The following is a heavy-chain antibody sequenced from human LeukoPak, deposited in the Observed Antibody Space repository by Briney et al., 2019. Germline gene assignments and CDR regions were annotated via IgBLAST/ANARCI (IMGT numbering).Heavy chain of an antibody. Sequence: SQTLSLTCTVSGGSISSGGYYWSWLRQHPGTGLEWIGYIYYSGSTYYNPSLKSRVTISVDTSKNQFSLKLSSVTAADTAVYYCARVWLGYCSSTSCEDWFDPWGQGTLVTVSS. V-gene: IGHV4-31*03. CDR2: IYYSGST. CDR3: ARVWLGYCSSTSCEDWFDP. J-gene: IGHJ5*02. D-gene: IGHD2-2*01. CDR1: GGSISSGGYY.